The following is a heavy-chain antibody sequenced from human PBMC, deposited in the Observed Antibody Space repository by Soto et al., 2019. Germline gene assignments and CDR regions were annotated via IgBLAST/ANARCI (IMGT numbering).Heavy chain of an antibody. V-gene: IGHV1-2*02. D-gene: IGHD1-1*01. CDR1: GYTFTGYY. Sequence: GASVKVCCKATGYTFTGYYMHWGRQAPGQGLEWMGWIDPNSGGTNYAQKFQGRVTMTRDTSISTAYMEVSRLRSDDTAVYYCARCLEVNYYFYYGMDVWGQGTMVTVSS. J-gene: IGHJ6*02. CDR3: ARCLEVNYYFYYGMDV. CDR2: IDPNSGGT.